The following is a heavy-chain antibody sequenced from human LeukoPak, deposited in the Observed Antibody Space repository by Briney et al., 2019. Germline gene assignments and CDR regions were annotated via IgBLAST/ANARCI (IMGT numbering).Heavy chain of an antibody. CDR1: GFTFSPYA. CDR3: ARGKQLVSDY. Sequence: PGRSLRLSCAASGFTFSPYAMHWVRQAPGKGLQWVASISYDGSDKYYTDSVRGRFTISGDNSKNILYLQMNSLRGEDAAVYFCARGKQLVSDYWGQGTLVAVSS. D-gene: IGHD6-6*01. V-gene: IGHV3-30*04. J-gene: IGHJ4*02. CDR2: ISYDGSDK.